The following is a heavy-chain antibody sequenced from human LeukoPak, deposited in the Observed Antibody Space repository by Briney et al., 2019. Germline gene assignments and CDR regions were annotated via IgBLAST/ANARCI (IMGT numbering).Heavy chain of an antibody. CDR3: ARDRGWAFDI. V-gene: IGHV3-30*19. J-gene: IGHJ3*02. Sequence: PGGSLRLSCAAPGFIFDNYAIHWVRQAPGKGLEWVAVISYDGSNKHYADSVKGRLTISRDNSKNTMYLQMNSLRIEDTAVYYCARDRGWAFDIWGQGTMVTVSS. CDR1: GFIFDNYA. CDR2: ISYDGSNK.